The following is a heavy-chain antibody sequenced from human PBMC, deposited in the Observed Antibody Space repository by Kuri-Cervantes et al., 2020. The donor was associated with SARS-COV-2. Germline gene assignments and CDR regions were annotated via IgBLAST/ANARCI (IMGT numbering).Heavy chain of an antibody. J-gene: IGHJ4*02. V-gene: IGHV3-30-3*01. CDR2: ISYDGSNK. CDR3: ARDLDGYNWNYAFDY. Sequence: LSLTCAASGFTFSSYAMHWVRQAPGKGLEWVAVISYDGSNKYYADSVKGRFTISRDNSKNTLYLQMNSLRAEDTAVYYCARDLDGYNWNYAFDYWGQGTLVTVSS. D-gene: IGHD1-7*01. CDR1: GFTFSSYA.